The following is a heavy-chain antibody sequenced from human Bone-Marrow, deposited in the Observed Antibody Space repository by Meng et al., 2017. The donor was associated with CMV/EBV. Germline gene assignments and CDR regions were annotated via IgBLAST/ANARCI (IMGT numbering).Heavy chain of an antibody. Sequence: GGSLRLSCAASGFTFSSYAMHWVRQAPGKGLEWVSVIYSGGTTYYADSVKGRFTISRDNSKNTLYLQMNSLRAEDTAVYYCARDYPGYCSSTSCPVDYWGQGTLVTVSS. CDR2: IYSGGTT. D-gene: IGHD2-2*01. J-gene: IGHJ4*02. V-gene: IGHV3-66*02. CDR3: ARDYPGYCSSTSCPVDY. CDR1: GFTFSSYA.